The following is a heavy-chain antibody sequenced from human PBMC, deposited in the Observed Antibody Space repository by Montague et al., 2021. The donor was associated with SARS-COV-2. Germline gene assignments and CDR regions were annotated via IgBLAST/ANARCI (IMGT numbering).Heavy chain of an antibody. CDR2: ISAYNGNT. V-gene: IGHV1-18*01. Sequence: SVKVSCKASGYTFTSYGISWVRQAPGHGLEWMGWISAYNGNTHYAQQLQGRVTMTTDTSTSTAYMELRSLRSDDTAVYYRARAVKGQWLVRSDYYYYMDVWGKGTTVTVSS. D-gene: IGHD6-19*01. J-gene: IGHJ6*03. CDR3: ARAVKGQWLVRSDYYYYMDV. CDR1: GYTFTSYG.